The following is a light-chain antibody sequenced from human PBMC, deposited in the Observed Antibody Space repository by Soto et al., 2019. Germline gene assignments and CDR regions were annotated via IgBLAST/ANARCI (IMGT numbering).Light chain of an antibody. CDR2: DDT. V-gene: IGLV3-21*02. J-gene: IGLJ1*01. CDR3: QVWDSSSDHFV. CDR1: NIGSKG. Sequence: SYELPQPPSVSVAPGQTARITCGGNNIGSKGVHWYQQKPGQAPVLVVYDDTDRPSGIPERFSGSKYGNTATLTISWVEAGDEADYYCQVWDSSSDHFVFGTGTKVTVL.